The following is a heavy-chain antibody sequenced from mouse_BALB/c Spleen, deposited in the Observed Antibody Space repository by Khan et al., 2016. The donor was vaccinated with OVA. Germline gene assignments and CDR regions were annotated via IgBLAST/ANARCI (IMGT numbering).Heavy chain of an antibody. CDR2: IHYSGST. CDR1: GYSITSGYS. V-gene: IGHV3-1*02. Sequence: EVQLQESGPDLVKPSQSLSLTCTVTGYSITSGYSWHWIRQFPGNKLEWMGYIHYSGSTNYNPSLKSRISITRDTSKNQFLLKLNSVNTEDTATXYCAIYYDYDVFAYWGQGTLATVS. J-gene: IGHJ3*01. D-gene: IGHD2-4*01. CDR3: AIYYDYDVFAY.